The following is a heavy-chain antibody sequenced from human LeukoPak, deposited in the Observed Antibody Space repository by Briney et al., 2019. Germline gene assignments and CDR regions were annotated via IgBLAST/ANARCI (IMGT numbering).Heavy chain of an antibody. D-gene: IGHD1-26*01. CDR1: GGSISSSSYY. Sequence: PSETLSLTCTVSGGSISSSSYYWGWIRQPPGKGLEWIVSIYYSGSTYYNPSLKSRFTISVDTSKNQFSLKLSSVTAADTAVYYCARRSGSYYDAFDIWGQGTMVTVSS. CDR3: ARRSGSYYDAFDI. CDR2: IYYSGST. J-gene: IGHJ3*02. V-gene: IGHV4-39*07.